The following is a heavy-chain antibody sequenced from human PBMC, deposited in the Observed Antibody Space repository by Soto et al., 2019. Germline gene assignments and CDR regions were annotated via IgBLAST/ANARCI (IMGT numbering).Heavy chain of an antibody. CDR3: AREKPSSGMDV. J-gene: IGHJ6*02. CDR2: MNPNSGNT. Sequence: QVQLVQSGAEVKKPGASVKVSCKASGYTFTSYDINWVRQATGQGLEWMGWMNPNSGNTGYAQKFQGRVTMTRNTAINTAYMGLSSLRSEVTAVYYWAREKPSSGMDVWCQGTTVTVSS. CDR1: GYTFTSYD. V-gene: IGHV1-8*01.